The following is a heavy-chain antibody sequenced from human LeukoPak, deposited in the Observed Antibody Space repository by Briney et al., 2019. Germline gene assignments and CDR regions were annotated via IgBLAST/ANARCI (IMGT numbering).Heavy chain of an antibody. V-gene: IGHV3-11*05. CDR1: GFTFSDYY. Sequence: GGSLRLSCAASGFTFSDYYMSWTRQAPGKGLEWVSYISSSTSYTNYADSVKGRFTISRDNAKNSLYLHMNSLRAEDTAVYYCARDGMSDYDYFDYWGQGTLVTVSS. D-gene: IGHD5-12*01. CDR2: ISSSTSYT. J-gene: IGHJ4*02. CDR3: ARDGMSDYDYFDY.